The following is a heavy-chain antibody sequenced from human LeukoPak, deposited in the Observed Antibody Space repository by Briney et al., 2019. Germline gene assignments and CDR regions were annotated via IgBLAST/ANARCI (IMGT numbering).Heavy chain of an antibody. D-gene: IGHD1-7*01. Sequence: AGGSLRLSCEAPRFTFSTYSMNWVRQAPGKGLEWVSYISTTSSSIYYADSVKGRFTISRDNAKSSLYLQMNSLRAEDTAVYYCARGDTWNSYYYYYMDVWGKGTTVTVSS. V-gene: IGHV3-48*04. CDR2: ISTTSSSI. CDR1: RFTFSTYS. J-gene: IGHJ6*03. CDR3: ARGDTWNSYYYYYMDV.